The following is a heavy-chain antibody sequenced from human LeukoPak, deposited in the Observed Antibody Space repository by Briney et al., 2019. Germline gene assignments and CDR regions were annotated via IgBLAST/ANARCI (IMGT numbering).Heavy chain of an antibody. CDR2: INYSGST. J-gene: IGHJ4*02. Sequence: SETLSLTCTVSGDSITSSNNYWGWIRQPPGKGLEWIASINYSGSTSYNPSLKSRVTISVDTSKNQFPLKLNSVTAADTAVYYCARHGPFYGTAFYFDYWGQGTLVTVSS. D-gene: IGHD4-17*01. V-gene: IGHV4-39*01. CDR3: ARHGPFYGTAFYFDY. CDR1: GDSITSSNNY.